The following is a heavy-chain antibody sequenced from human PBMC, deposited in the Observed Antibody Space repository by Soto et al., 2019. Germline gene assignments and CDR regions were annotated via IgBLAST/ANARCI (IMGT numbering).Heavy chain of an antibody. V-gene: IGHV3-53*01. Sequence: GGSLRLSCAASGFTVSSNYMSWVRQAPGKGLEWVSVIYSGGSTYYADSVKGRFTISRDNSKNTLYLQMNSLRAEDTAVHYCARRTAAATGMDVWGQGTTVTVSS. J-gene: IGHJ6*02. CDR3: ARRTAAATGMDV. CDR1: GFTVSSNY. D-gene: IGHD2-2*01. CDR2: IYSGGST.